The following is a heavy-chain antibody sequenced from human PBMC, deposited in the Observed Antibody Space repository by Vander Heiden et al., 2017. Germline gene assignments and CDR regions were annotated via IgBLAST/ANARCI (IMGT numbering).Heavy chain of an antibody. J-gene: IGHJ5*02. CDR2: IWYDGSNK. V-gene: IGHV3-33*01. D-gene: IGHD7-27*01. Sequence: QVQLVESGVCVVQPGRSLRLPCPASGFTFSSSGMHWVRQAAGKGLEWVAVIWYDGSNKYYADSVKGRFTIARDNSKNTLYLQMNSLRAEDTAVYYCARDRQINYLGIPCWFDPWGQGTLVTVSS. CDR1: GFTFSSSG. CDR3: ARDRQINYLGIPCWFDP.